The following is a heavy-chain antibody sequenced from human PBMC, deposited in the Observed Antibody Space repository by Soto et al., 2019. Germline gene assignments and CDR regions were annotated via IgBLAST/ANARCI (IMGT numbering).Heavy chain of an antibody. V-gene: IGHV3-30-3*01. Sequence: GGSLRLSCAASGFTFSSYAMHWVRQAPGKGLEWVAVISYDGSNKYYADSVKGRFTISRDNSKNTLYLQMNSLRAEDTAMYYCARDQGDLYADYLDYWGQGTLVTVSS. D-gene: IGHD3-10*01. CDR2: ISYDGSNK. CDR3: ARDQGDLYADYLDY. J-gene: IGHJ4*02. CDR1: GFTFSSYA.